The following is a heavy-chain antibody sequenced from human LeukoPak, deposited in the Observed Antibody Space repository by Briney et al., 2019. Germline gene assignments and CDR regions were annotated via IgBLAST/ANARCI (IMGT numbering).Heavy chain of an antibody. CDR3: ARGITGTNNWFDP. CDR2: IYSGGGT. V-gene: IGHV3-53*05. D-gene: IGHD1/OR15-1a*01. Sequence: GGSLRLSRAASRFTVSSNYMTWVRQAPGKGLEGVSLIYSGGGTYYADSVKGRFTISRDNSKNTLYLQMNSLRAEDTAVYYCARGITGTNNWFDPWGQGTLVTVSS. J-gene: IGHJ5*02. CDR1: RFTVSSNY.